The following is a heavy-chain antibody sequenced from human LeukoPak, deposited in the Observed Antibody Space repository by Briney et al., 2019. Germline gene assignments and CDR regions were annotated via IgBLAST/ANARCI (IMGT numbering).Heavy chain of an antibody. CDR3: ARPSTGYWYFDL. Sequence: SETLSLTCTVSDYSISSGYYWGWIRQPPGKGLEWIGSIYHSGITYKNPSLKSRVTISADTSKNQFSLKLSSVTAADTAVYYCARPSTGYWYFDLWGRGTLVTVSS. CDR1: DYSISSGYY. V-gene: IGHV4-38-2*02. CDR2: IYHSGIT. J-gene: IGHJ2*01. D-gene: IGHD2-2*01.